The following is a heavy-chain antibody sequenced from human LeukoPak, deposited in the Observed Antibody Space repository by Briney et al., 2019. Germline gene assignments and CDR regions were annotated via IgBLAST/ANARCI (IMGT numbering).Heavy chain of an antibody. D-gene: IGHD2-15*01. V-gene: IGHV1-46*01. CDR2: INPSGGST. CDR1: GYTFTSYY. Sequence: ASVKVSCKASGYTFTSYYMHWVRQAPGQGLEWMGIINPSGGSTSYAQKFQGRVTMTRDTSTSTVYMELSSLRSEDTAVYYCASRASCSGGTCYMFDYWGQGTLVTVSS. J-gene: IGHJ4*02. CDR3: ASRASCSGGTCYMFDY.